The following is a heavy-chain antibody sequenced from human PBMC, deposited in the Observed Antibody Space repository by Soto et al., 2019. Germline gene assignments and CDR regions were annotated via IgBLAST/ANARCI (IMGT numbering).Heavy chain of an antibody. D-gene: IGHD2-2*01. CDR1: GGTFSSYA. V-gene: IGHV1-69*12. CDR2: IIPIFGTA. J-gene: IGHJ6*02. CDR3: ARHVPAAGYYYGMDV. Sequence: QVQLVQSGAEVKKPGSSVKVSCKASGGTFSSYAISWVRQAPGQGLEWMGGIIPIFGTANYAQKFQVRVTITADESTSPAYMELSSLRSDDTAVYYCARHVPAAGYYYGMDVWGQGTTVTVSS.